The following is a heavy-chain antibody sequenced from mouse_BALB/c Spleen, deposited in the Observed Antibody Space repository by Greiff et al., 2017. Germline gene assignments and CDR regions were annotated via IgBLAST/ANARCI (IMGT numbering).Heavy chain of an antibody. Sequence: EVKLVESGGGLVQPGGSRKLSCAASGFTFSSFGMHWVRQAPEKGLEWVAYISSGSSTIYYADTVKGRFTISRDNPKNTLFLQMTSLRSEDTAMYYCARRYYGSDFDVWGAGTTVTVSS. CDR1: GFTFSSFG. CDR3: ARRYYGSDFDV. CDR2: ISSGSSTI. J-gene: IGHJ1*01. V-gene: IGHV5-17*02. D-gene: IGHD1-1*01.